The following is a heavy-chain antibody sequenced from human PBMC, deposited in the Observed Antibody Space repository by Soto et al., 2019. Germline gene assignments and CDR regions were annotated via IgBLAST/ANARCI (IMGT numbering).Heavy chain of an antibody. CDR2: IFYSGGT. CDR1: GCSISRNTYF. Sequence: PSETLSLTCTVSGCSISRNTYFWGWIRPPPGRGLEWIGSIFYSGGTYHNPSLKSRVTMSKDTSENQFSLRLASVTAADTAIYYCASQVDASRHFEDWGPGTLVTVSS. J-gene: IGHJ4*02. V-gene: IGHV4-39*01. D-gene: IGHD5-12*01. CDR3: ASQVDASRHFED.